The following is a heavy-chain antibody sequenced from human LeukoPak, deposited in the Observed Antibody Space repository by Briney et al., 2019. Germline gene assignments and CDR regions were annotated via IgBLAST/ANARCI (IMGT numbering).Heavy chain of an antibody. Sequence: PSETLSLTCTVSGGSISSYYWSWIRQPPGKGLEWIGYIYYSGTTNYNPSLKSRVTISVDMSKNQFSLKLNSVTAADTAVYYCARTGYVSGGFDFDYWGQGTLVTVSS. CDR1: GGSISSYY. J-gene: IGHJ4*02. CDR3: ARTGYVSGGFDFDY. D-gene: IGHD3-10*01. CDR2: IYYSGTT. V-gene: IGHV4-59*01.